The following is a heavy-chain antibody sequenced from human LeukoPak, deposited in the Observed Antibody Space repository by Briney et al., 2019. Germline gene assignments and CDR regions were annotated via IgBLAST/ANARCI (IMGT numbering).Heavy chain of an antibody. Sequence: GSSVKVSCKASGGTFSSYAISWVRQGPGQGLEWMGRIIPIFGTANYAQKFQGRVTITADKSTSTAYMELSSLRSEDTAVYYCAREITGTQRAFDYWGQGTLVTVSS. D-gene: IGHD1-20*01. CDR1: GGTFSSYA. V-gene: IGHV1-69*06. J-gene: IGHJ4*02. CDR2: IIPIFGTA. CDR3: AREITGTQRAFDY.